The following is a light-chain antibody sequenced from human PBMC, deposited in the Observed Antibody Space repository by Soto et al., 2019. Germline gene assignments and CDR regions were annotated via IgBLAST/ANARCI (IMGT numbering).Light chain of an antibody. V-gene: IGKV1-5*01. CDR2: DAS. J-gene: IGKJ1*01. Sequence: DIQMIQSPATPSGSVGDRVTITCRASQSISSWLAWYQQKPGKAPKFLIYDASNLESGVPSRFSGSGSGTEFTLTISSLQPDDFATYYCQQYSSYWTFGQGTMVDI. CDR3: QQYSSYWT. CDR1: QSISSW.